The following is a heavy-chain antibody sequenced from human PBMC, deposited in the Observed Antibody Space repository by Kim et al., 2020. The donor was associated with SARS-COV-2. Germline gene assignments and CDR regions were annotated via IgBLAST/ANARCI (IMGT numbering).Heavy chain of an antibody. CDR2: IIPIFGTA. D-gene: IGHD3-10*01. Sequence: SVKVSCKASGGTFSSYSISWVRQAPGQGLEWMGGIIPIFGTANYAQKFQGRVTITADESTSTAYMELSSLRSEDTAVYYCARADPANGSGSNYGMDVWGQGTTVTVSS. CDR1: GGTFSSYS. CDR3: ARADPANGSGSNYGMDV. J-gene: IGHJ6*02. V-gene: IGHV1-69*13.